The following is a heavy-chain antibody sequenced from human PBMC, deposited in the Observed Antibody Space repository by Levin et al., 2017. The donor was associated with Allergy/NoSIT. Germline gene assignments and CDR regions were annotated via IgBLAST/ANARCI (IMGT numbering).Heavy chain of an antibody. V-gene: IGHV1-69*15. Sequence: KISCKTSGAMFSSYTISWVRQAPGQGLEWMGRIIPMFGTLDFAQTFQGRVTITADDSTTTAYMELSSLRSEDTAMYYCARVAPGACMDGDCSSGYFDSWGQGTLVTVSA. J-gene: IGHJ4*02. CDR2: IIPMFGTL. D-gene: IGHD2-21*02. CDR3: ARVAPGACMDGDCSSGYFDS. CDR1: GAMFSSYT.